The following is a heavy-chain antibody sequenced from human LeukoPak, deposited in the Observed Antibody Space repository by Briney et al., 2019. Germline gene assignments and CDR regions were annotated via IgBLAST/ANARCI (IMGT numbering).Heavy chain of an antibody. CDR1: GFTFSSYA. D-gene: IGHD2-2*01. CDR3: AKGYCSGTSCYSRFDP. Sequence: GGSLRLSCAASGFTFSSYAMSWVRQAPGKGLEWVSAISGSGGSTYYADSVKGRFTISRDNSKNTLYLQMNSLRDEDTAVYYCAKGYCSGTSCYSRFDPWGQGALVTVSS. J-gene: IGHJ5*02. CDR2: ISGSGGST. V-gene: IGHV3-23*01.